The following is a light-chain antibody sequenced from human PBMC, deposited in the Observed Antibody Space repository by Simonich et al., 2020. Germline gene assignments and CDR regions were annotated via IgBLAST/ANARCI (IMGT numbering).Light chain of an antibody. CDR2: DVS. J-gene: IGLJ3*02. CDR3: SSYTSSSTWV. CDR1: SSDVGGYNY. V-gene: IGLV2-14*03. Sequence: QSALTQPASVSGSPGQSITISCTGTSSDVGGYNYVSWYQHHPGKAPKLLIYDVSKRPSGVSNRFSGSKSGNTASLTISGLQAEDEAYYYCSSYTSSSTWVFGGGTKLTVL.